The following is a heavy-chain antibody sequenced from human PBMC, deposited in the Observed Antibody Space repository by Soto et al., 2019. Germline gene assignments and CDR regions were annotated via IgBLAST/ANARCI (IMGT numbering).Heavy chain of an antibody. J-gene: IGHJ6*03. CDR1: GFTLSDYY. CDR3: ARGVKQALVGVDYDYDNMDV. V-gene: IGHV3-11*01. Sequence: QVQLVESGGGLAKPGGSLRLSCEASGFTLSDYYMSWIRQAPGKGLEWISYISSSGTIIYYADSVKGRFTISRDNVKKTLNLQMNSLIVQDTAVYYCARGVKQALVGVDYDYDNMDVWGKGSTKTFSS. CDR2: ISSSGTII. D-gene: IGHD2-21*01.